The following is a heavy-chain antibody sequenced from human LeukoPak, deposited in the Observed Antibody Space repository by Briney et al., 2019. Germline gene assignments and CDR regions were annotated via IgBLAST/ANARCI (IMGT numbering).Heavy chain of an antibody. CDR1: GGTFSSYA. J-gene: IGHJ4*02. CDR3: ARGGGYYDSSGYYYGLMDY. Sequence: SVKVSCKASGGTFSSYAISWVRQAPGQGLEWMGGIIPIFGTANYAQKFQGRVTITADKSTSTAYMELSNLRSKDTAVYYCARGGGYYDSSGYYYGLMDYWGQGTLVTVSS. V-gene: IGHV1-69*06. D-gene: IGHD3-22*01. CDR2: IIPIFGTA.